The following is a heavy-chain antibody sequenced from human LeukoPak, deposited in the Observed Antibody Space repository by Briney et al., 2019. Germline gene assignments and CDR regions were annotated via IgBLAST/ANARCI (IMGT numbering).Heavy chain of an antibody. V-gene: IGHV1-69*13. CDR1: GGTFSSYA. CDR3: ARDVYDFWSGYKMSTYFYYGMDV. Sequence: GASVTVSCKASGGTFSSYAISWVRQAPGQGLEWMGGIIPIFGTANYAQKFQGRVTITADESTSTAYMELSSLRSEDTAVYYCARDVYDFWSGYKMSTYFYYGMDVWGQGTTVTVSS. D-gene: IGHD3-3*01. CDR2: IIPIFGTA. J-gene: IGHJ6*02.